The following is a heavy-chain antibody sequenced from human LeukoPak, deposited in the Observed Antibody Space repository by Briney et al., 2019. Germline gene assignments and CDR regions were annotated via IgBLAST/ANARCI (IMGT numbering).Heavy chain of an antibody. CDR1: GYTFTNYD. V-gene: IGHV7-4-1*02. D-gene: IGHD4/OR15-4a*01. CDR3: ATALTAIKTGFEA. Sequence: ASVKVSCKASGYTFTNYDIHWVRQATGQGLEWMGWINTNTGNPTYAQDFTGRFVFTLDTSVSTAYLQISSLKAEDTAVYYCATALTAIKTGFEAWGQGTLVTVSS. J-gene: IGHJ5*02. CDR2: INTNTGNP.